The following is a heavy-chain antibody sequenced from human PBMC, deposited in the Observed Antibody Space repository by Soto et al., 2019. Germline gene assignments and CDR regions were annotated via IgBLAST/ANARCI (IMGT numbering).Heavy chain of an antibody. D-gene: IGHD6-19*01. CDR3: ASPYSSGWYGGFDY. V-gene: IGHV1-69*12. J-gene: IGHJ4*02. CDR2: IIPIFGTA. CDR1: GGTFSSYA. Sequence: QVQLVQSGAEVKKPGSSVKVSCTASGGTFSSYAISWVRQAPGQGLEWMGGIIPIFGTADYAQKFQGRVTITADESTSPAYMELSSLRSEDAAVYYCASPYSSGWYGGFDYWGQGTLVTVSS.